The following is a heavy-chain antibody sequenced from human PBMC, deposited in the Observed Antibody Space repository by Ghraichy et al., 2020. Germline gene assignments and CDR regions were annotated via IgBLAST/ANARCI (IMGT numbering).Heavy chain of an antibody. CDR1: GFTFRGYC. CDR2: LSSSSSTT. Sequence: GGSLRLSCATSGFTFRGYCMSWVRQAPGKGLERLSYLSSSSSTTYYADSVKGRFTISRDNAKKSLSLQLNSLRDEDTALYYCAREYRSSWYSLDFSGQRTLLPVSP. CDR3: AREYRSSWYSLDF. V-gene: IGHV3-48*02. J-gene: IGHJ4*02. D-gene: IGHD6-13*01.